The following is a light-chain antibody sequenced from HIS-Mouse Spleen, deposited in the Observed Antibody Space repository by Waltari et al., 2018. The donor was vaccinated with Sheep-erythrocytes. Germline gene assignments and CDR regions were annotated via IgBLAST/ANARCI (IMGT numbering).Light chain of an antibody. CDR2: DVS. V-gene: IGLV2-11*01. CDR3: CSYAGSSTPWV. CDR1: SSDVGGYNY. J-gene: IGLJ3*02. Sequence: QSALTQPRSVSGSPGQSVTISCTGTSSDVGGYNYVSWYQQHPGKAPKLMIYDVSKRPSVVPWRFSGSKSGNTAALTISGLQAEDEADYYCCSYAGSSTPWVFGGGTKLTVL.